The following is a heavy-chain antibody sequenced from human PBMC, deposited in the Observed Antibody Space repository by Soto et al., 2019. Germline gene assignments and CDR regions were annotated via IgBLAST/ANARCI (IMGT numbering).Heavy chain of an antibody. J-gene: IGHJ6*02. CDR1: GYTFTSDD. Sequence: SSVKVSCKASGYTFTSDDINWVRQATGQGLEWMGWMNPNSGNTGYAQKFQGRVTMTRNTSISTAYMELSSLRSEDTAVYYCARGLGYYDFWSGSYYYYYYGMDVWGQGTTVTVSS. CDR2: MNPNSGNT. V-gene: IGHV1-8*01. D-gene: IGHD3-3*01. CDR3: ARGLGYYDFWSGSYYYYYYGMDV.